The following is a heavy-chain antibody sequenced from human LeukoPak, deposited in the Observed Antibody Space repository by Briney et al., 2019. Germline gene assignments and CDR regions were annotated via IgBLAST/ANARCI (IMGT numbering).Heavy chain of an antibody. Sequence: ASVKVSCKTSGYTFAGYFVHWVRQGPGQGLEWMGWINPNSGGTNYTQNFQGRVTITRDTSITTAYMELSRLTSDDTALYYCARDQGYGSGGYSFDYWGQGTRVTVSS. CDR2: INPNSGGT. CDR3: ARDQGYGSGGYSFDY. V-gene: IGHV1-2*02. D-gene: IGHD3-10*01. CDR1: GYTFAGYF. J-gene: IGHJ4*02.